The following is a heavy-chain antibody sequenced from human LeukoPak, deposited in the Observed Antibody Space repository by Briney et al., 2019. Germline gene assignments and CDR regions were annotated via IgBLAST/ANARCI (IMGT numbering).Heavy chain of an antibody. J-gene: IGHJ4*02. CDR2: ISWDGGTT. CDR3: ARGGYGGVFDY. D-gene: IGHD4-23*01. CDR1: GFDFDDCM. Sequence: PGGSLRLSCAASGFDFDDCMMHWVRQVPGKGLEWVSLISWDGGTTNYADSVKGRFTISRDNSKNSLYFLMNDLTAEDTAFYYCARGGYGGVFDYWGQGTLVTVSS. V-gene: IGHV3-43*01.